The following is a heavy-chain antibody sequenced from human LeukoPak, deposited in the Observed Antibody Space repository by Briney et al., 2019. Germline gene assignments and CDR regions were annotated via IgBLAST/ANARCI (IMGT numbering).Heavy chain of an antibody. V-gene: IGHV3-23*01. CDR3: AKEPTSYSSGWYFHD. CDR1: GFTFSSYA. Sequence: GGSLRLSCAASGFTFSSYAMSWVRQAPGKGLEWVSAIGSGGTTYYADSVKGRFTISRDNSKNTLDLEMDSLRTEDTAVYYCAKEPTSYSSGWYFHDWGQGTLVIVSS. D-gene: IGHD6-25*01. J-gene: IGHJ1*01. CDR2: IGSGGTT.